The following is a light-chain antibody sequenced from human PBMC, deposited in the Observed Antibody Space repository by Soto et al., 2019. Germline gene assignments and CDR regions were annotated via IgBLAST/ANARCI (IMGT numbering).Light chain of an antibody. CDR1: QSVSSTF. J-gene: IGKJ1*01. V-gene: IGKV3-20*01. CDR2: GAS. CDR3: QQYGSSPWT. Sequence: MGQSPATLSLSPGEGATLSYRASQSVSSTFLAWYQHKPGRPPRLLIYGASSRATDIPDRFSGGGSGTDFTLTIIRLEPEDFAVYYCQQYGSSPWTFGQGTKVDIK.